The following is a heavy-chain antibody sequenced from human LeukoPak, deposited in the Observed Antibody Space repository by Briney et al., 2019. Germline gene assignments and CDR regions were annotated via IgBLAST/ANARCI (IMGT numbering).Heavy chain of an antibody. D-gene: IGHD5-18*01. V-gene: IGHV4-59*01. CDR1: GGSISSYC. CDR2: IYYSGST. Sequence: SETLSLTCTVSGGSISSYCWSWIRQPPGKGLEWIGYIYYSGSTNYNPSLKSRVTISVDTSKNQFSLKLSSVTAADTAVYYCAREAGYSTPSYWGQGTLVTVSS. J-gene: IGHJ4*02. CDR3: AREAGYSTPSY.